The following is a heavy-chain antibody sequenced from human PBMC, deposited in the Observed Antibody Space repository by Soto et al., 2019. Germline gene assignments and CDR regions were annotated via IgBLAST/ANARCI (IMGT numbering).Heavy chain of an antibody. Sequence: ASVKVSCKASGYTFTSYDINWVRQATGQGLEWMGWISAYNGNTNYAQKLQGRATMTTDTSTSTAYLDLRSLRSDDTAVYYCARDLQWLVGNWFDPWGQGTLVTVSS. CDR2: ISAYNGNT. CDR3: ARDLQWLVGNWFDP. J-gene: IGHJ5*02. V-gene: IGHV1-18*01. CDR1: GYTFTSYD. D-gene: IGHD6-19*01.